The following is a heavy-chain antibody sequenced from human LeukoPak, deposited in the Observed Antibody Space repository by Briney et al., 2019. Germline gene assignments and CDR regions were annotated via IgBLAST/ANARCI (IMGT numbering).Heavy chain of an antibody. CDR1: GGSFSGYY. J-gene: IGHJ6*03. Sequence: PSETLSLTCAVYGGSFSGYYWSWIRQPPGKGLEWIGEINHSGSTNYNPSLKSRVTISVDTSKNQFSLKLSSVTAADTAVYYCAREGILYYDSSGRFHYYYYMDVWGKGTTVTVSS. CDR3: AREGILYYDSSGRFHYYYYMDV. V-gene: IGHV4-34*01. D-gene: IGHD3-22*01. CDR2: INHSGST.